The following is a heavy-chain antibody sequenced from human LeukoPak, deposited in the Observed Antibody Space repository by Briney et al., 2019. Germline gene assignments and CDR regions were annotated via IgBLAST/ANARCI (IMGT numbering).Heavy chain of an antibody. V-gene: IGHV3-23*01. J-gene: IGHJ3*02. CDR1: GFTFSSYG. CDR3: AREFGYDILTGYYNAFDI. D-gene: IGHD3-9*01. Sequence: QAGGTLRLSCAASGFTFSSYGMSWVRQAPGKGLEWVSAISGSGGSTYYADSVKGRFTISRDNSKNTLYLQMNSLRAEDTAVYYCAREFGYDILTGYYNAFDIWGQGTMVTVSS. CDR2: ISGSGGST.